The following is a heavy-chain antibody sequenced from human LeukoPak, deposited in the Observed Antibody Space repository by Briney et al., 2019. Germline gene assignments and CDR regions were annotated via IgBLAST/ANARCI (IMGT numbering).Heavy chain of an antibody. CDR2: INPSGGTT. J-gene: IGHJ4*02. D-gene: IGHD4-23*01. V-gene: IGHV1-46*01. CDR1: GYTITSSF. CDR3: ARGEGGNTFDY. Sequence: ASVKVSCKASGYTITSSFIHWVRQAPGQRLEWMGIINPSGGTTTYAQKFQGRVAMARDTSTSTVYMELSSLRSEDTAMYYCARGEGGNTFDYWGQGTLVTIYS.